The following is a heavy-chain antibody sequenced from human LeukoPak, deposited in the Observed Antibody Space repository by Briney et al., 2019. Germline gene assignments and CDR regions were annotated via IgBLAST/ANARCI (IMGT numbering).Heavy chain of an antibody. CDR2: ISGSGGST. J-gene: IGHJ6*02. Sequence: GGSLRLSCAASGFTFSSYAMSWVRQAPGKGLEWVSAISGSGGSTYYADSVKGRFTISRDNAKNSLYLQMNSLRAEDTALYYCAKDMFREYSGSYYYYYGMDVWGQGTTVTVSS. V-gene: IGHV3-23*01. D-gene: IGHD1-26*01. CDR3: AKDMFREYSGSYYYYYGMDV. CDR1: GFTFSSYA.